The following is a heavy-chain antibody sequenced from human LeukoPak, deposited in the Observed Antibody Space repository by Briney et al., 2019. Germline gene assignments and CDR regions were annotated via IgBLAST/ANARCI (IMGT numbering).Heavy chain of an antibody. CDR2: IYHSGST. CDR3: ASPMTFMVRGLHGIDGFDV. V-gene: IGHV4-4*02. J-gene: IGHJ3*01. CDR1: GGSISSSNW. Sequence: PSETLSLTCAVSGGSISSSNWWTWVRQPPGKGLEWIGEIYHSGSTNYNSSLRSRVIISLDRSKNQFSLNLNSVTAADTAVYYCASPMTFMVRGLHGIDGFDVWGQGTMVTGSS. D-gene: IGHD3-10*01.